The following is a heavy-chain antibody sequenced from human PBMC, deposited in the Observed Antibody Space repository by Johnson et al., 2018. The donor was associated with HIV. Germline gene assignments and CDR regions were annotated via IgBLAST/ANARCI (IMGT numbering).Heavy chain of an antibody. CDR2: ISSSGTAK. J-gene: IGHJ3*02. Sequence: QVQLVESGGGFVKPGGSLRLSCAASGFTFSDYYMNWMRQAPGKGLEWLSYISSSGTAKYYADSVKGRFTISRDNAKNSLYLQMNSLRVEDTAVYYCARSGGYPNAVDMWGQGTMVSVSS. V-gene: IGHV3-11*04. D-gene: IGHD6-13*01. CDR1: GFTFSDYY. CDR3: ARSGGYPNAVDM.